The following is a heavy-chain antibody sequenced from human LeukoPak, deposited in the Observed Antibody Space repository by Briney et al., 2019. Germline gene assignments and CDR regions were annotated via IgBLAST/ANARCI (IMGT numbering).Heavy chain of an antibody. CDR1: GYTFTGYY. CDR3: AREEEWLRAYDY. CDR2: VNPISGGT. Sequence: ASVKVSCKASGYTFTGYYMHWVRQAPGQGPEWMGWVNPISGGTNYAQRFQGRVTMARDTSISTAYMELSRLRSDDMAVYYCAREEEWLRAYDYWGQGTLVTVSS. J-gene: IGHJ4*02. V-gene: IGHV1-2*02. D-gene: IGHD5-12*01.